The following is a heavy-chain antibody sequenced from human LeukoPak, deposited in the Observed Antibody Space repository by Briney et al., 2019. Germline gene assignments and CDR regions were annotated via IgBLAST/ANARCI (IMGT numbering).Heavy chain of an antibody. CDR3: AKDPYRNNWNPSYFDC. CDR2: ISGSGGST. J-gene: IGHJ4*02. Sequence: PSETLSLTCTVSGGSISSYYWSWVRQAPGKGLEWVSAISGSGGSTFYADSVKGRFTISRDNSKNTLYLQMNSLRAEDTAVYYCAKDPYRNNWNPSYFDCWGQGTLVTVSS. D-gene: IGHD1-20*01. V-gene: IGHV3-23*01. CDR1: GGSISSYY.